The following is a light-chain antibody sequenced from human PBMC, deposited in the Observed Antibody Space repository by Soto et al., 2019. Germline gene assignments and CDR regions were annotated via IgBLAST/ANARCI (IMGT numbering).Light chain of an antibody. CDR2: EVS. V-gene: IGLV2-14*01. CDR1: SSDVGGYNY. Sequence: QSALTQPASVSGSPGQSITISCTGTSSDVGGYNYVSWYQQHPGNAPKLMIYEVSNRPSGVSNRFSGSKSGNTASLTISGLQAEDEADYYCSSYTSSSTSWVFGGGTKLTVL. J-gene: IGLJ3*02. CDR3: SSYTSSSTSWV.